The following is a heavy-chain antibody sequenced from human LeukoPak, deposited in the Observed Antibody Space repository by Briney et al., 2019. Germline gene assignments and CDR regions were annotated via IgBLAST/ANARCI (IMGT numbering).Heavy chain of an antibody. V-gene: IGHV4-30-4*07. CDR1: GGSISSGGYS. J-gene: IGHJ4*02. Sequence: SETLSLTCAVSGGSISSGGYSWSWIRQPPGKGLEWIGYIYYSGSTYYNPSLKSRVTISVDTSKNQFSLKLSSVTAADTAVYYCARETYDFWSGYHQYYFDYWGQGTLVTVSS. CDR2: IYYSGST. D-gene: IGHD3-3*01. CDR3: ARETYDFWSGYHQYYFDY.